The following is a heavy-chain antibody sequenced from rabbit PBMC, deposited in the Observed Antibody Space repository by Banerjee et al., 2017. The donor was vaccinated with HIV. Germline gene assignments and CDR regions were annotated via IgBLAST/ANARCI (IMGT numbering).Heavy chain of an antibody. CDR1: GVSFSGNSY. CDR3: ARDTSSSFSSYGMDL. D-gene: IGHD1-1*01. CDR2: IDTGSSGFT. J-gene: IGHJ6*01. V-gene: IGHV1S40*01. Sequence: QSLEESGGDLVKPGASLTLTCTASGVSFSGNSYMCWVRQAPGKGLEWIACIDTGSSGFTYFASWAKGRFTISKTSSTTVTLQMTSLTAADTATYFCARDTSSSFSSYGMDLRGQGTLVTVS.